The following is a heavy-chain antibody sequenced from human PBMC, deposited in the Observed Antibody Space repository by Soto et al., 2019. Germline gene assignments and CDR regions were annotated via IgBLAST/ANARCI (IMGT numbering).Heavy chain of an antibody. Sequence: GGSVKVSCKASGYTFTSYGISWVRQAPGQGLEWMGWISAYNGNTNYAQKLQGRVTMTTDTSTSTAYMELRSLRSDDTAVYYCARAGAARPGYYYYYYGMDVWGQGTTVTVSS. V-gene: IGHV1-18*01. CDR1: GYTFTSYG. CDR2: ISAYNGNT. CDR3: ARAGAARPGYYYYYYGMDV. J-gene: IGHJ6*02. D-gene: IGHD6-6*01.